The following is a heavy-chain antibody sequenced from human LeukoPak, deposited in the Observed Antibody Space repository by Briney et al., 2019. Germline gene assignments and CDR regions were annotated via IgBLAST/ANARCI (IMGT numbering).Heavy chain of an antibody. CDR3: ATIKRGDIFGYFDF. J-gene: IGHJ4*02. Sequence: SETLSLTCTVSGGSMNSHHWSWIRQPPGKGLEWIGYMLDTVTTKDNPSFKSRFTLSADTSKNQFSLRLTSVTAADTAVYYCATIKRGDIFGYFDFWGQGILVTVSS. V-gene: IGHV4-59*11. D-gene: IGHD5-18*01. CDR1: GGSMNSHH. CDR2: MLDTVTT.